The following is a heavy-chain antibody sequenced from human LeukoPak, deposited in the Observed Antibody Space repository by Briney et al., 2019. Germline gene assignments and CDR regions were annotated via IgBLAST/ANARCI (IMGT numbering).Heavy chain of an antibody. CDR2: ISAYNGNT. CDR3: ARDAITMVRGVTPH. Sequence: ASVKVSCKASGYTFTSYGISWVRQAPGQGLEWMGWISAYNGNTNYAQNLQGRVTMTTDTSTSTAYMELRSLRSDDTAVYYCARDAITMVRGVTPHWGQGTLVTVPS. CDR1: GYTFTSYG. J-gene: IGHJ4*02. D-gene: IGHD3-10*01. V-gene: IGHV1-18*01.